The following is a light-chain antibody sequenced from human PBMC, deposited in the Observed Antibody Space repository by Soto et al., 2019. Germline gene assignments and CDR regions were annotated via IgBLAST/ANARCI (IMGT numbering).Light chain of an antibody. V-gene: IGLV2-8*01. CDR1: SSDVGGYNY. J-gene: IGLJ1*01. Sequence: QSVLTQRPSASGSPGQSVTISCTGTSSDVGGYNYVSWYQQHPGKAPKLMIYEVSKRPSGVPDRFSGSKSGNTASLTVSGLQAEDEADYYCSSYAGSNNFPCVFGNGTKVTVL. CDR2: EVS. CDR3: SSYAGSNNFPCV.